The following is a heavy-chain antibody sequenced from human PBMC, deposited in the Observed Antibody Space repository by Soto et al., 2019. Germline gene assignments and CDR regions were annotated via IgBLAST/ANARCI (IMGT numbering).Heavy chain of an antibody. CDR2: INPNSGGT. D-gene: IGHD5-12*01. J-gene: IGHJ5*02. CDR3: ARGIRSSGYYPNWFDP. V-gene: IGHV1-2*04. Sequence: ASVKVSCKASGGTFSSYTISWVRQAPGQGLEWMGWINPNSGGTNYAQKFRGWVTLARDTSISTAYMELSRLTPDDTAIYYCARGIRSSGYYPNWFDPWGQGTLVTVSS. CDR1: GGTFSSYT.